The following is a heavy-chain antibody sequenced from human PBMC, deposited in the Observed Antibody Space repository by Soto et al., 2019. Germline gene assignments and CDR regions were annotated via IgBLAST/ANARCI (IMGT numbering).Heavy chain of an antibody. CDR3: ARREGYRYSYGRPPTAGYFDL. CDR1: GGSISSYY. CDR2: IYYSGST. J-gene: IGHJ2*01. D-gene: IGHD5-18*01. Sequence: QVQLQESGPGLVKPSETLSLTCTVSGGSISSYYWSWVRQPPGKGLEWIGYIYYSGSTNYNPSLKSPVTISVNTSRTHFALTLSSVTAADTAVYYCARREGYRYSYGRPPTAGYFDLWGRGTLVTVSS. V-gene: IGHV4-59*08.